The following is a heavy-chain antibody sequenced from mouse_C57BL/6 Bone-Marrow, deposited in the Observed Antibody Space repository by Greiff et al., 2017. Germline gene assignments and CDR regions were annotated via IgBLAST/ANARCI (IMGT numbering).Heavy chain of an antibody. CDR2: LNPSSGYT. CDR1: GYTFTSYT. J-gene: IGHJ2*01. V-gene: IGHV1-4*01. CDR3: ARWENY. Sequence: VQLQESGAELARPGASVKMSCKASGYTFTSYTMPWVKQRPGQGLEWIGYLNPSSGYTKDNQKFKDKAKLPADKSSSAAYRQLSSLTSEDSAVYYCARWENYWGQGTTLTVSS. D-gene: IGHD4-1*01.